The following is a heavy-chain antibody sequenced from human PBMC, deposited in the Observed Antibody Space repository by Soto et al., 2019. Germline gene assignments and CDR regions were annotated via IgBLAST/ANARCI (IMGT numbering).Heavy chain of an antibody. Sequence: ASVKVSCKASGYTFTGYYMHWVRQAPGQGLEWMGRFNPSSGVANYAETFQGRITMTSDSSTRTAYMELRSLRSDDTAVYYCAREVDVNRCFDSWGQGTLVTVPS. D-gene: IGHD5-12*01. CDR3: AREVDVNRCFDS. J-gene: IGHJ4*02. CDR1: GYTFTGYY. V-gene: IGHV1-2*02. CDR2: FNPSSGVA.